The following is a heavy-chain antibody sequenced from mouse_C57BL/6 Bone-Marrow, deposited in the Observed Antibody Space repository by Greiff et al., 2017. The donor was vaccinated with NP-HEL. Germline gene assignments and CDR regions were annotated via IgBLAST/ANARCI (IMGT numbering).Heavy chain of an antibody. CDR1: GYTFTDYN. J-gene: IGHJ1*03. CDR3: ARGNGYYFYWYFDV. D-gene: IGHD2-3*01. V-gene: IGHV1-18*01. CDR2: INPNNGGT. Sequence: VQLQQSGPELVKPGASVKIPCKASGYTFTDYNMDWVKQSHGKSLEWIGDINPNNGGTIYNQKFKGKATLTVDKSSSTDYMELRSLTSEDTAVYYGARGNGYYFYWYFDVWGTGTTVTVSS.